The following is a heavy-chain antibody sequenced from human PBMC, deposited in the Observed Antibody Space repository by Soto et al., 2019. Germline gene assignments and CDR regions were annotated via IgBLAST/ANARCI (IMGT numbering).Heavy chain of an antibody. D-gene: IGHD3-3*01. J-gene: IGHJ3*01. CDR2: ISTHNGNT. CDR3: AREGILGPFDAYDL. V-gene: IGHV1-18*04. CDR1: VFTSSG. Sequence: AAVKVSCKASVFTSSGISWVRQAPGQGLEWLGWISTHNGNTRYAPKFQDRVIMTMDRSTTTVYMELRSLRPDDTAMYLCAREGILGPFDAYDLWGQGTMVTVSS.